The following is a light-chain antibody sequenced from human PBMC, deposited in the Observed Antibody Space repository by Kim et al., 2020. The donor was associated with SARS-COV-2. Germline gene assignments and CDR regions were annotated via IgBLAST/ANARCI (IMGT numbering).Light chain of an antibody. CDR1: RTIDSSF. CDR2: GAI. CDR3: QQYETSSWT. V-gene: IGKV3-20*01. J-gene: IGKJ1*01. Sequence: PGERVTLSSRASRTIDSSFLAGYQQKPGQAPRLLIYGAITRATGIPDRFRGRGSGTDFTLTISRLEPEDFAIYYCQQYETSSWTFGQGTKVDIK.